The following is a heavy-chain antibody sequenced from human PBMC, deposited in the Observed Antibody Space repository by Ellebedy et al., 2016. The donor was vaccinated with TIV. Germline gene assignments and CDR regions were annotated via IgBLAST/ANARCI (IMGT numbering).Heavy chain of an antibody. CDR2: ISSSSSTI. V-gene: IGHV3-48*02. D-gene: IGHD3-10*01. Sequence: GESLNISCAASGFTFSSYSMNWVRQAPGKGLEWVSYISSSSSTIYYADSVKGRFTISRDNAKNSLHLQMNSLRDEDTAVYYCAELTSSAFDMWGQGTMVIVSS. J-gene: IGHJ3*02. CDR1: GFTFSSYS. CDR3: AELTSSAFDM.